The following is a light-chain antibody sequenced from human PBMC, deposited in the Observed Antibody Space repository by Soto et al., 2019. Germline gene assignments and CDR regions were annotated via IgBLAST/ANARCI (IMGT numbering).Light chain of an antibody. Sequence: QSALTQPPSASGSPGQSVTISCTGTSIDVGAYNYVSWYQQHPGTAPKLMIYEVNKRPSGVPDRFSGSKSGNTASLTVSGLQAEDEAYYYCSSYAGSNKVFGGGTKLTVL. CDR2: EVN. V-gene: IGLV2-8*01. CDR3: SSYAGSNKV. CDR1: SIDVGAYNY. J-gene: IGLJ3*02.